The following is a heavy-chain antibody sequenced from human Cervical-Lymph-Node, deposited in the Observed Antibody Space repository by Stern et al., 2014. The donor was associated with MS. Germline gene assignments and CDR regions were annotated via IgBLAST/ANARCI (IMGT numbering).Heavy chain of an antibody. CDR2: ISWNSGNI. CDR3: AKDINLRGTYYFDY. D-gene: IGHD2-15*01. J-gene: IGHJ4*02. CDR1: GFTFDDYA. V-gene: IGHV3-9*01. Sequence: VQLVESGGGLVQPGRSLRLSCAASGFTFDDYAMHWVRQAPGKGMWWVSGISWNSGNIGYADSVKGRFTISRENAKNSLYLQMNSLRAEDTALYYCAKDINLRGTYYFDYWGQGTLVTVSS.